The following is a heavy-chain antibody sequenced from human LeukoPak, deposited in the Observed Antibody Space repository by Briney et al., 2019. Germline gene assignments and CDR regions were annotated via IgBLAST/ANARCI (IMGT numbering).Heavy chain of an antibody. CDR1: GYSLSNGYY. CDR2: LYHSDSA. CDR3: ARQHDSYYYYYIDV. Sequence: SETLSLTCADSGYSLSNGYYWVWIRQPPGRGLEWIGSLYHSDSAYYNTSLRSRVSMSVDTSKNQFSLTLSFVTAADTAVYYCARQHDSYYYYYIDVWGSGTTVTASS. J-gene: IGHJ6*03. V-gene: IGHV4-38-2*01.